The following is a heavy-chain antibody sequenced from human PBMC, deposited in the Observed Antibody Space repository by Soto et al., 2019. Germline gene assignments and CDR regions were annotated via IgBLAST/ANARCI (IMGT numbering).Heavy chain of an antibody. CDR1: GFSFSTYW. Sequence: GGSLRLSCAASGFSFSTYWMTWVRQAPGKGLEWVATIRQDGIEKYYADSVKGRFTISRDNSKNTLYQQMNSLRAEDTAVYYCAKDLVPPPGIAAAGLDYWGQGTLVTVSS. J-gene: IGHJ4*02. V-gene: IGHV3-7*01. D-gene: IGHD6-13*01. CDR3: AKDLVPPPGIAAAGLDY. CDR2: IRQDGIEK.